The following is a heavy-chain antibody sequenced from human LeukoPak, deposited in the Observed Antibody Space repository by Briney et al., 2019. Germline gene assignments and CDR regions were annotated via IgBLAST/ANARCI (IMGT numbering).Heavy chain of an antibody. Sequence: PWETLSLTCAVYGGSFSGYYWSWIRQPPGKGLEWIGEINHIGSTNYNPSLKSRVTISVDTSKNQFSLKLSSVTAADTAVYYCARGLGTVGATDWARGEAFAIWSQGTMVTVSS. CDR2: INHIGST. CDR3: ARGLGTVGATDWARGEAFAI. V-gene: IGHV4-34*01. J-gene: IGHJ3*02. CDR1: GGSFSGYY. D-gene: IGHD1-26*01.